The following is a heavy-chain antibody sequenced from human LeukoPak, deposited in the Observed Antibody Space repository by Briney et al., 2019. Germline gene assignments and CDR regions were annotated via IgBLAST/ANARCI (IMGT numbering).Heavy chain of an antibody. V-gene: IGHV7-4-1*02. CDR1: GYIFNSYA. D-gene: IGHD5-12*01. Sequence: ASVKVSCKASGYIFNSYAMDWVRQAPGQGLEWMGWINTNTRNPTYAQGFTGRFVFSLDTSVSTAYLEISSLKAEDTAVYYCARGWDIVATIVDYWGQGTLVTVSS. CDR3: ARGWDIVATIVDY. J-gene: IGHJ4*02. CDR2: INTNTRNP.